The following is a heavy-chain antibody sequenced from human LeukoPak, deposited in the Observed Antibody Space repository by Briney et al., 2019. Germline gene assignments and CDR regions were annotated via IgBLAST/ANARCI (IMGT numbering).Heavy chain of an antibody. CDR3: ARGHYGSGSEDLGLFDP. Sequence: GASVKVSCKASGYIFTDYYMHWVRQAPGQGLEWMGGIIPIFGTTNYAQKFQGRVTITADKSTTTAYMELSSLRSEDTAVYYCARGHYGSGSEDLGLFDPWGQGTLVTVSS. CDR2: IIPIFGTT. J-gene: IGHJ5*02. CDR1: GYIFTDYY. V-gene: IGHV1-69*06. D-gene: IGHD3-10*01.